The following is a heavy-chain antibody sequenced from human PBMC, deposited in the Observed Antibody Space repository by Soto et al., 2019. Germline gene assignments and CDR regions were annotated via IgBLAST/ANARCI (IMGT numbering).Heavy chain of an antibody. CDR3: ARGDDILTGPVFDY. V-gene: IGHV3-23*01. CDR2: ISGSGGST. CDR1: GFTFRNYA. J-gene: IGHJ4*02. Sequence: EVQLLESGGGVVHPGGSLRLSCAASGFTFRNYAMSWVRQAPGKGLEWVSTISGSGGSTFYADSVKGRFTISRDNSRNTLYLQMNSLRAEDTAIYFCARGDDILTGPVFDYWGQGTLVTVSS. D-gene: IGHD3-9*01.